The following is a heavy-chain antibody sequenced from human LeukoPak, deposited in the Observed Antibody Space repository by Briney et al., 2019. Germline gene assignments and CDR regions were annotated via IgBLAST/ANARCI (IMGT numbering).Heavy chain of an antibody. CDR3: ARPGALLWFGEPLDYFDY. J-gene: IGHJ4*02. D-gene: IGHD3-10*01. CDR1: GYNFTSYW. Sequence: PRESLKDSRKGSGYNFTSYWIGRGGQIPRKSPEWQGVIYPGDSDTRYSPSFQGQVTISADKSISTAYLQWSSLKASDTAMYYCARPGALLWFGEPLDYFDYWGQGTLVTVSS. V-gene: IGHV5-51*01. CDR2: IYPGDSDT.